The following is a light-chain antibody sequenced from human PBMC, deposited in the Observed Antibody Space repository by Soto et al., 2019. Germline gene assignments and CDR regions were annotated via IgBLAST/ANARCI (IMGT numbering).Light chain of an antibody. V-gene: IGKV3-20*01. J-gene: IGKJ1*01. CDR1: QSVSSY. Sequence: EIVLTQSPGTLSLSPGERATLSCRASQSVSSYLAWYQQRPGQAPRLLIYDASSRAHGIPDRFSGSGSGTDVNLTISRLETDDFAMYYCHQFGSSPRTFGQGTTVEIK. CDR3: HQFGSSPRT. CDR2: DAS.